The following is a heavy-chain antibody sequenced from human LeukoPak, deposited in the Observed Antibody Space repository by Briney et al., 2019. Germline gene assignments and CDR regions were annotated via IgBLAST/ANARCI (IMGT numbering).Heavy chain of an antibody. CDR2: IGGNGYST. V-gene: IGHV3-64D*06. D-gene: IGHD1-1*01. CDR1: GFTLRNHA. J-gene: IGHJ4*02. CDR3: VVSGGSGTTPDY. Sequence: GGSLRLSCSTSGFTLRNHALHWVRQAPGKGPEYVSAIGGNGYSTYYADSVKGRFTISSDNSKNTLYLQMSSLRAEDTAVYYCVVSGGSGTTPDYWGQGTPVTVSS.